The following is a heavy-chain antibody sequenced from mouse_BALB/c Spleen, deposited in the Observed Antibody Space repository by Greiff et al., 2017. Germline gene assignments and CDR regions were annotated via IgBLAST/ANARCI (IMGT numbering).Heavy chain of an antibody. CDR3: ALNPAGAGEYAMDY. CDR1: GFSFTGSG. Sequence: VKLQQSGPGLVAPSQSPSITSTVSGFSFTGSGVIWVRQPPGKGLAWLVLLWGDGSTDYNSALKSRLSITKDNSKSQVNLKMNSLLTDDTAGYYCALNPAGAGEYAMDYWGQGTSVTVSS. CDR2: LWGDGST. J-gene: IGHJ4*01. V-gene: IGHV2-6-7*01. D-gene: IGHD4-1*01.